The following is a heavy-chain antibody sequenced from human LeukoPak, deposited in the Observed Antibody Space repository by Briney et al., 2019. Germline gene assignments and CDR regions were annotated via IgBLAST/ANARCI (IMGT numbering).Heavy chain of an antibody. Sequence: GGSLRLSCAASGFTFSGSAMHWVRQASGKGLEWVGRIRSRANSYVTAYAAAVTGRFIISRDDSSDTAYLQMNSLTAEDTAVYYCTRHSDAYCSRANCYVDNFYGLDVWGQGTRVTVSS. CDR3: TRHSDAYCSRANCYVDNFYGLDV. V-gene: IGHV3-73*01. CDR1: GFTFSGSA. J-gene: IGHJ6*02. D-gene: IGHD2-2*01. CDR2: IRSRANSYVT.